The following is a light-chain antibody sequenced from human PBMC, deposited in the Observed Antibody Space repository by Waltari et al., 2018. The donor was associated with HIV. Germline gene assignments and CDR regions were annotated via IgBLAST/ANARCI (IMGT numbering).Light chain of an antibody. CDR1: SSDIGSYNY. Sequence: QSALTQPASVSGSPGQSITISCAGSSSDIGSYNYVSWYQQHPGKATKLMIYEVTNRPSGVSTRFSGSKSGNTASLTISGLQAEDEAYYYCSSYTTRNTLVFGGGTKLTVL. CDR2: EVT. CDR3: SSYTTRNTLV. J-gene: IGLJ2*01. V-gene: IGLV2-14*01.